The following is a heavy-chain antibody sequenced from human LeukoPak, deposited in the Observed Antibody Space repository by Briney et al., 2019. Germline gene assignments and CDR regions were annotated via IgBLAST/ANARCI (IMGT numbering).Heavy chain of an antibody. Sequence: GGSLRLSCAASGFTFSSYTMNWVRQAPGKGLEWVSSISGSSTYTFYADSVTGRFTISRDNAKNSLYLHMSSLRAEDTAVYYCARVRDLYRDYWGQGILVTVSS. CDR1: GFTFSSYT. CDR3: ARVRDLYRDY. J-gene: IGHJ4*02. CDR2: ISGSSTYT. D-gene: IGHD5-12*01. V-gene: IGHV3-21*01.